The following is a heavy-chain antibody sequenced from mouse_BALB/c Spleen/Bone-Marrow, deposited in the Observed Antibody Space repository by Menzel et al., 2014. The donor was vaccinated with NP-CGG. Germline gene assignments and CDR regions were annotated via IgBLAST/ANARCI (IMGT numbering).Heavy chain of an antibody. CDR1: GISITTGNYR. CDR3: ARDGGLRGYAMDY. Sequence: EVKLMESGPGLVKPSQTVSLTCTVTGISITTGNYRWSWIRQFPGNKLEWVGYIYYSGTITYNPSLTSRTTITRDTSXNQFCLEMNSLTAEDTATHYCARDGGLRGYAMDYWGQGTSVTVSS. V-gene: IGHV3-5*02. CDR2: IYYSGTI. J-gene: IGHJ4*01. D-gene: IGHD2-4*01.